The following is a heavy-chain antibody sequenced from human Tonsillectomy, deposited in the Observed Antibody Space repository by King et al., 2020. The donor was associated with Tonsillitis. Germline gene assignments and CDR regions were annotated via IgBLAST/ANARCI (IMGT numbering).Heavy chain of an antibody. CDR2: ISYDGSNK. D-gene: IGHD3-10*01. J-gene: IGHJ1*01. Sequence: VQLVESGGGVVQPGRSLRLSCAASGFTFSSYGMHWVRQAPGKGLEWVAVISYDGSNKYYADSVKGRFTISRDNSKNTLYLQMNSLRAEDTAVYYCAKSVWFGELSLMKNPEYFQHWGQGTLVTVSS. V-gene: IGHV3-30*18. CDR1: GFTFSSYG. CDR3: AKSVWFGELSLMKNPEYFQH.